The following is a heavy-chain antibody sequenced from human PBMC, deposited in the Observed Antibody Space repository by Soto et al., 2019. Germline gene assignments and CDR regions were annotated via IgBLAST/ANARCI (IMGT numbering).Heavy chain of an antibody. Sequence: QVQLQQWGAGLLKPSETLSLTCAVYGESFSGYYWTWIRQPPGKGLEWIGEINHSGSTNYNTSLKSRVTISVDTSKNQFSLKLSSVTAADTAVYYCVRDRRSYSDYFDYWGQGTLVTVSS. CDR3: VRDRRSYSDYFDY. CDR2: INHSGST. V-gene: IGHV4-34*01. CDR1: GESFSGYY. J-gene: IGHJ4*02. D-gene: IGHD1-26*01.